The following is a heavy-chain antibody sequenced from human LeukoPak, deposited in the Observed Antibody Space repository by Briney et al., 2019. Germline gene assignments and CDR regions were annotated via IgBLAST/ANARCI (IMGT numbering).Heavy chain of an antibody. CDR2: IYYTGST. CDR3: ARTYCSTTACPFDY. CDR1: GGSINSYY. J-gene: IGHJ4*02. D-gene: IGHD2-2*01. V-gene: IGHV4-59*08. Sequence: SETLSLTCTVSGGSINSYYWSWIRQPPGKGLEWLGFIYYTGSTNYNPSLKSRVTISVDTSKNQFSLKLTSVTAADTAVYYCARTYCSTTACPFDYWGQGTLVTVSS.